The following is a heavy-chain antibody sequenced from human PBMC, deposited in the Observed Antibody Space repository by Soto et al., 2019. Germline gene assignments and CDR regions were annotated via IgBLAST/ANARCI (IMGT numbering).Heavy chain of an antibody. CDR3: VRVRGGGTYHFDY. D-gene: IGHD3-10*01. CDR1: GFTFSDYY. CDR2: TRNKANSYTT. J-gene: IGHJ4*02. V-gene: IGHV3-72*01. Sequence: EVQLVESGGGLVQPGGSLRLSCAASGFTFSDYYMDWVRQAPGKGLEWVGRTRNKANSYTTEYAASVKGRFTISRDDSKTSLYLQMNSLKTDDTAVYYCVRVRGGGTYHFDYWGQGTLGTFSS.